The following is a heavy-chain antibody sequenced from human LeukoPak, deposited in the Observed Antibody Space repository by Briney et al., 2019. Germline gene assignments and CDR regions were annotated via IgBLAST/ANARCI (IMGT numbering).Heavy chain of an antibody. V-gene: IGHV3-73*01. Sequence: GGSLRLSCAASGFTFSGSAMHWVRQASGKGLEWVGRIRSKANSYATAYAASVKGRFTISRDDSKNTAYLQMNGLKTEDTAVYYCTRGSGYYGYWGQGTLVTVSS. CDR1: GFTFSGSA. CDR3: TRGSGYYGY. D-gene: IGHD3-3*01. CDR2: IRSKANSYAT. J-gene: IGHJ4*02.